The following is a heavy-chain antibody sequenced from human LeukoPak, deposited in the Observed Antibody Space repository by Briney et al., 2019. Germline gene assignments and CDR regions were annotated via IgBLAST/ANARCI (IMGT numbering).Heavy chain of an antibody. V-gene: IGHV3-53*05. D-gene: IGHD6-19*01. CDR2: IYSGGRT. CDR1: GFNVSRNY. CDR3: ARGGSGWYYYYYMDV. J-gene: IGHJ6*03. Sequence: PGGSLRLSCIASGFNVSRNYMSWVRQAPGKGLEWVSFIYSGGRTYYTDSVKGRFTISRDNSKNTLYLQMNSLRAEDTAVYYCARGGSGWYYYYYMDVWGKGTTVTVSS.